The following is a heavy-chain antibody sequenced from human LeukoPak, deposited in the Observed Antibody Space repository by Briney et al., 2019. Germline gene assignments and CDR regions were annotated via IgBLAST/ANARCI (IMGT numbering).Heavy chain of an antibody. V-gene: IGHV1-8*03. D-gene: IGHD5-12*01. CDR3: ARGRSGYSGYDAFDI. CDR2: MNPNSDNT. CDR1: GYTFTSYG. Sequence: ASVKVSCKASGYTFTSYGINWVRQAPGQGLEWMGWMNPNSDNTGYAQKFQGRVTITRNTSISTAYMELSSLRSEDTAVYYCARGRSGYSGYDAFDIWGQGTMVTVSS. J-gene: IGHJ3*02.